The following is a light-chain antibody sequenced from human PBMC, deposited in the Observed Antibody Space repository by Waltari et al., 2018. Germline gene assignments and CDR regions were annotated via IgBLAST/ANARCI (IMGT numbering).Light chain of an antibody. Sequence: DIEMTQSPASLSVSPGETAILTCRASQNIGTSLSWFQLRPGRAPRHLIYGASTRATGIPARFSASGSGTEFSLTISSLQSDDFAVYYCLQYNNWPYTFGQGTRLEIK. CDR3: LQYNNWPYT. J-gene: IGKJ2*01. CDR1: QNIGTS. V-gene: IGKV3-15*01. CDR2: GAS.